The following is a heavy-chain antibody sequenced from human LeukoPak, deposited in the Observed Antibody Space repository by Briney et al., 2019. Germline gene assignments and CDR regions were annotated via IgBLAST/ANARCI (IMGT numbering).Heavy chain of an antibody. CDR2: IYPGDSDT. CDR1: GYSFTTYW. J-gene: IGHJ3*02. V-gene: IGHV5-51*01. CDR3: ARDPIDYGDYDLDSFAFDI. Sequence: GESLKISCKGSGYSFTTYWIGWVRQMPGKGLEWMGIIYPGDSDTRYSPSFQGQVTISADKSISIAYLQWSSLKASDTAMYYCARDPIDYGDYDLDSFAFDIWGQGTMVTVSS. D-gene: IGHD4-17*01.